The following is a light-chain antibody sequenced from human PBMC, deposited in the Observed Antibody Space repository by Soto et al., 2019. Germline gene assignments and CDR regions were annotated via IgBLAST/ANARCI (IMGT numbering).Light chain of an antibody. CDR1: SSNIGAGYD. Sequence: QAVVTQPPSVSGAPGQRVTISCTGSSSNIGAGYDVHWYQQLPGTAPKLLIYGNNNRPSGVPDRFSGSKSGTSASLAITGLHAEDEADYYCQSYDSSLSGGIFGGGTKLTV. J-gene: IGLJ2*01. CDR2: GNN. V-gene: IGLV1-40*01. CDR3: QSYDSSLSGGI.